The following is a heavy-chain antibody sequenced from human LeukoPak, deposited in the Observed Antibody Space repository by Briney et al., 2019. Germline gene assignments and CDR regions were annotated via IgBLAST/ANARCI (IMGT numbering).Heavy chain of an antibody. CDR3: ARSHRGSNSLSFDI. Sequence: PGGSLRLSCAASGFTVSSSYMSWVRQAPGKGLEWVSVLYSGGSTYYADSVKGRFTISRDNSKSTLYLQMNSQRAEDTAVYYCARSHRGSNSLSFDIWGQGTKVTVSS. J-gene: IGHJ3*02. D-gene: IGHD1-26*01. CDR1: GFTVSSSY. CDR2: LYSGGST. V-gene: IGHV3-53*01.